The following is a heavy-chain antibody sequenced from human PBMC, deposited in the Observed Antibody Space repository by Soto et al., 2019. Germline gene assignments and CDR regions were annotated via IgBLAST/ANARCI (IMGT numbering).Heavy chain of an antibody. D-gene: IGHD1-26*01. CDR1: GFVFSDYY. V-gene: IGHV3-11*06. CDR3: LPVGCGSDSFSVLSES. CDR2: ISRTSSHR. Sequence: GGSLRLSCSVSGFVFSDYYMRWIRHIPGKGLEWVSFISRTSSHRKYAESVKGRFTISRDNDKNSLILEMSDLRAEDSATYYCLPVGCGSDSFSVLSESWAQGTQVTVSS. J-gene: IGHJ5*02.